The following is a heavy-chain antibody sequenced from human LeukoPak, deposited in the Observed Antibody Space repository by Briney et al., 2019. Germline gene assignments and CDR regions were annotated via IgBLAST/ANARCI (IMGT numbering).Heavy chain of an antibody. CDR3: ARDPEGDLYGMDV. Sequence: GGSLRLSCAASGFTFSSYWMHWVRQAPGRGLVWVSRINSDGSSTSYADSVKGRFTISRDNAKNTLYLQMNSLRAEDTAVYYCARDPEGDLYGMDVWGQGTTVTVSS. V-gene: IGHV3-74*01. CDR2: INSDGSST. D-gene: IGHD2-21*02. J-gene: IGHJ6*02. CDR1: GFTFSSYW.